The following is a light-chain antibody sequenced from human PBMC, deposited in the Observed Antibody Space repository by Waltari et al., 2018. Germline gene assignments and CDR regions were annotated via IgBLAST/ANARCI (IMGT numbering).Light chain of an antibody. V-gene: IGKV1-12*01. CDR2: AAS. J-gene: IGKJ1*01. CDR3: LQVNSFPRT. CDR1: QGISSR. Sequence: DIQMSQSPSSVSASVGDRVTLTCRASQGISSRLAWYQQKPGKAPQLLISAASSLHSGVPSRFSGSGSGTDFTLTISSLQPEDFATYYCLQVNSFPRTFGQGTKVEVK.